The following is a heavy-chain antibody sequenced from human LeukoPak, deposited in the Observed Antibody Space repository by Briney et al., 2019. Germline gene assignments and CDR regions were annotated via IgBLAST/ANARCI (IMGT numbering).Heavy chain of an antibody. J-gene: IGHJ6*03. D-gene: IGHD3-22*01. Sequence: GGSLRLSCAASGFTFSSYAMSWVRQAPGKGLEWVTAISGSGGSTYYADSVKGRFTISRDNSKNTLYLQMNSLRAEDTAVYYCAKRAPLSGYLRYYYYYMDVWGKGTTVTVSS. V-gene: IGHV3-23*01. CDR2: ISGSGGST. CDR3: AKRAPLSGYLRYYYYYMDV. CDR1: GFTFSSYA.